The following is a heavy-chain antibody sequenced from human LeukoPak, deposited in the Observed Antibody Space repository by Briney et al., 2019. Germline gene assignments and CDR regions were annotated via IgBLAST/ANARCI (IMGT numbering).Heavy chain of an antibody. CDR1: GFTFSSYG. D-gene: IGHD1-14*01. CDR2: IWYDGSNK. Sequence: GRALRLSCAAAGFTFSSYGRHWVRQAPGKGLEWVAVIWYDGSNKYYADSVKGRFTISRDNSKNTLYLQMNSLRAEDTAVYYCARAGLGNMFDYWGQGTLVTVSS. V-gene: IGHV3-33*01. CDR3: ARAGLGNMFDY. J-gene: IGHJ4*02.